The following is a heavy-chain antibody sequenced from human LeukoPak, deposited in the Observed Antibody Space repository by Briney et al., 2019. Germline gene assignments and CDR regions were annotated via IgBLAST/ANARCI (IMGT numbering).Heavy chain of an antibody. D-gene: IGHD4-23*01. CDR2: MNPNSCNT. V-gene: IGHV1-8*01. CDR1: GYTFTSYD. CDR3: AWRRAYGGNSKWFDL. Sequence: ASVKVSCKASGYTFTSYDINWVRQATAQGLEWMGWMNPNSCNTGYAQKFQGRVTMTSNTSITTAYMDLSSLSSEAKAAYYSAWRRAYGGNSKWFDLWGQGTLVTVSS. J-gene: IGHJ5*02.